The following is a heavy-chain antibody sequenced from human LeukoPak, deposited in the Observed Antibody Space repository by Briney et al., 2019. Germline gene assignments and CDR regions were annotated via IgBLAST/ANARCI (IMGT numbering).Heavy chain of an antibody. CDR1: GGSISSGDYY. D-gene: IGHD3-22*01. V-gene: IGHV4-39*07. J-gene: IGHJ3*02. CDR2: IYYSGST. Sequence: PSETLSLTCTVSGGSISSGDYYWGWIRQPPGKGLEWIGSIYYSGSTYYNPSLKSRVTISVDTSKNQFSLKLSSVTAADTAVYYCARGSPYYYDSSGYQGGGDIWGQGTMVTVSS. CDR3: ARGSPYYYDSSGYQGGGDI.